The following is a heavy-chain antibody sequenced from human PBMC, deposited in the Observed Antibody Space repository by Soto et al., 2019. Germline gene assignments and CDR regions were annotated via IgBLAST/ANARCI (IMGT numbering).Heavy chain of an antibody. D-gene: IGHD2-2*01. CDR3: ARQGQYCSSTRCYYNWFDP. J-gene: IGHJ5*02. V-gene: IGHV1-3*01. CDR2: INAGNGNT. CDR1: GYTFTSYA. Sequence: QVQLVQSGAEVKKPGASVKVSCKASGYTFTSYAMHWVRQAPGQRLEWMGWINAGNGNTKYSQKFQGRVTITRDTSASTAYMELSSLRSEDTAVYYCARQGQYCSSTRCYYNWFDPWGKGTLVTVSS.